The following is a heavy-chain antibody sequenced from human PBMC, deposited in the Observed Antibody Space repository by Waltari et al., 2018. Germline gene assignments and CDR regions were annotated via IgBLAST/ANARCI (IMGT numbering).Heavy chain of an antibody. V-gene: IGHV1-69*01. J-gene: IGHJ6*02. CDR2: IIPIFGTA. Sequence: WMGGIIPIFGTANYAQKFQGRVTITADESTSTAYMELSSLRSEDTAVYYCAREKYCSSTSCYDDYYYYGMDVWGQGTTVTVSS. D-gene: IGHD2-2*01. CDR3: AREKYCSSTSCYDDYYYYGMDV.